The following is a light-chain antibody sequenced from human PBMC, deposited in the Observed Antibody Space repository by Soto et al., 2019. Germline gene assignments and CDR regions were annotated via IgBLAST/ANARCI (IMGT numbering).Light chain of an antibody. CDR2: AAS. CDR3: QQSYSAPYT. V-gene: IGKV1-39*01. CDR1: QRVTSF. Sequence: DIQMTQSPSSLSASVGDRVIITCRASQRVTSFINWYRQRPGKAPELLIFAASTLHSGVPSRFSGSGSGTDFTLTFTSLHPGDIGVYFCQQSYSAPYTFGQGTKLAIK. J-gene: IGKJ2*01.